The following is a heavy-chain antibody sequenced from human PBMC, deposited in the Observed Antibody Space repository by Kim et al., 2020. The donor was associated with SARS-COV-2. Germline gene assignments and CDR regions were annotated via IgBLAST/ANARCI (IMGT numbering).Heavy chain of an antibody. Sequence: SLKSRVTISVDASKNQFSLRLGSVTAADTAVYYCARGIRNVRATTPFGYWGQGTLVTVSS. CDR3: ARGIRNVRATTPFGY. D-gene: IGHD1-26*01. V-gene: IGHV4-34*01. J-gene: IGHJ4*02.